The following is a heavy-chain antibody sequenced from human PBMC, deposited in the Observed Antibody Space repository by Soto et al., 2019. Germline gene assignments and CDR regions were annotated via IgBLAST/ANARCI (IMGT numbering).Heavy chain of an antibody. CDR3: ARGFEDSGSYSYLYY. D-gene: IGHD1-26*01. Sequence: EVQLVESGGGLVKPGGSLRLSCAASGFTFSSYSMNWVRQAPGKGLEWVSSISSSSSYIYYADSVKGRFTISRDNAKNSLYLQMNSLRAEDTAVYYCARGFEDSGSYSYLYYWGQGTLVTVSS. CDR2: ISSSSSYI. J-gene: IGHJ4*02. V-gene: IGHV3-21*01. CDR1: GFTFSSYS.